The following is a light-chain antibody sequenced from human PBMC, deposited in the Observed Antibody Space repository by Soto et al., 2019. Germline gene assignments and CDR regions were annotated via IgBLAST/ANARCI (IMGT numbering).Light chain of an antibody. CDR1: QNLLHSNGYNY. CDR2: LGS. V-gene: IGKV2-28*01. J-gene: IGKJ1*01. Sequence: IVMTQSPLSLPVTPGEPASIFCRSSQNLLHSNGYNYLDWYLQKPGQSPQLLIYLGSNRASGVPDRFSGSGSGTDFTLKISRVEAEDVGVYYCMQALQTPPTFGQGTKVEIK. CDR3: MQALQTPPT.